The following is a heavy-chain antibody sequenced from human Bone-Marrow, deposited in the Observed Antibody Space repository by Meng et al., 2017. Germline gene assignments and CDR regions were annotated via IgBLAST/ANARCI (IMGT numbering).Heavy chain of an antibody. CDR3: TRNEYYCLGY. CDR1: GGSISSDHW. J-gene: IGHJ4*02. D-gene: IGHD3-16*01. CDR2: IYHDGSA. Sequence: QVQLQASGPGPGGPSGTLSLTCAVSGGSISSDHWWSWVRQSPGKGLEWIGEIYHDGSARYNPSLKSRVTISVDRAKNQFSLTLTSVTAADTAVYYCTRNEYYCLGYWGQGTLVTVSS. V-gene: IGHV4-4*02.